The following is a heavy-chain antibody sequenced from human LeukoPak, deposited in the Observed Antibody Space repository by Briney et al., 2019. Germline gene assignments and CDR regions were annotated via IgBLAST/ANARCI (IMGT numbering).Heavy chain of an antibody. D-gene: IGHD6-6*01. CDR1: GFAFSDYS. Sequence: GGSLRLSCAASGFAFSDYSMNWVRQAPGKGLEWVSYISSSDNTIHYADSVKGRFTISRDNAKNSLYLQMNSLRAEDTAVYYCARALFSRGSSSSFGYWGQGTLVTVSS. J-gene: IGHJ4*02. CDR2: ISSSDNTI. V-gene: IGHV3-48*04. CDR3: ARALFSRGSSSSFGY.